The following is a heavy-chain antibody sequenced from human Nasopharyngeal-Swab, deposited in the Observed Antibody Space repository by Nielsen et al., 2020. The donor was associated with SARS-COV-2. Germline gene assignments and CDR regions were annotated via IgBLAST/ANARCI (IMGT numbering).Heavy chain of an antibody. D-gene: IGHD6-13*01. J-gene: IGHJ4*02. CDR2: ISYDGSNK. CDR3: AKMAGYSSSWYGSSLIDY. Sequence: GGSLRLSCAASGFTFSSYGMLWVRQAPAKGLEWVAVISYDGSNKYYADSVKGRFTISRDNSKNTLYLQMNSLRAEDTAVYYCAKMAGYSSSWYGSSLIDYWGQGTLVTVSS. V-gene: IGHV3-30*18. CDR1: GFTFSSYG.